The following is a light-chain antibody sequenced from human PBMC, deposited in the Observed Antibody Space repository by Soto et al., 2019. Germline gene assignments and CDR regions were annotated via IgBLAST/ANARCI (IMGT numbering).Light chain of an antibody. CDR3: SSDGGDHLVM. V-gene: IGLV2-14*03. Sequence: QSVLTQPASVSGSPGQSITISCTGTVTDVGSYTSVSWYKQNPGEAPRLLIFGVSNRPSGVSSRFSGSKSGNTATLDISGLHVDDEGDYYCSSDGGDHLVMFGGGTKLTVL. CDR2: GVS. J-gene: IGLJ3*02. CDR1: VTDVGSYTS.